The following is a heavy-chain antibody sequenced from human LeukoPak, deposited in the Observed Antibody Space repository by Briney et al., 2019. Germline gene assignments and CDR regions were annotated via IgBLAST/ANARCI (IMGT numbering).Heavy chain of an antibody. D-gene: IGHD3-9*01. CDR1: GGTFSSYT. CDR2: IIPILGIA. Sequence: SVKVSCKASGGTFSSYTISWVRQAPGQGLEWMGRIIPILGIANYAQKFQGRVTITADKSTSTAYMELSSLRSEDTAVYYCARGVPSDYDTLTGSYYFDYWGQGTLVTVSS. J-gene: IGHJ4*02. CDR3: ARGVPSDYDTLTGSYYFDY. V-gene: IGHV1-69*02.